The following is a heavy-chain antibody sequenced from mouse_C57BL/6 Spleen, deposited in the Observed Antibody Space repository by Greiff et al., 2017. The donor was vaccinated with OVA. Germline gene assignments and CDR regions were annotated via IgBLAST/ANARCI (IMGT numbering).Heavy chain of an antibody. Sequence: DVQLQESAPGLVQPSPSLSLTCSVTGYSITSGYSWNWIRQFPGNKLEWMGYISYDGSNNYNPSLKNRISITRYTSKNRFFLKLNSVTTEDTATYYCARETYGNYDYWGQVTTLTVSS. D-gene: IGHD2-1*01. J-gene: IGHJ2*01. CDR3: ARETYGNYDY. V-gene: IGHV3-6*01. CDR1: GYSITSGYS. CDR2: ISYDGSN.